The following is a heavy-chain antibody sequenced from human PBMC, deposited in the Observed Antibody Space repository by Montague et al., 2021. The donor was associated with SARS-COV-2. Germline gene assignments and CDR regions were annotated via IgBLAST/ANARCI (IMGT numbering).Heavy chain of an antibody. D-gene: IGHD3-9*01. CDR3: ANHGGLLRTFDWSY. J-gene: IGHJ4*02. Sequence: SLRLSCAASGFTFNSYAMSWVRQAPGKGLEWVSGIGGSVDYTHXXXSXXGRFTISRDNSKNTLFLQMDNLRADDTAVSYCANHGGLLRTFDWSYWGQGTLVTVSS. CDR2: IGGSVDYT. CDR1: GFTFNSYA. V-gene: IGHV3-23*01.